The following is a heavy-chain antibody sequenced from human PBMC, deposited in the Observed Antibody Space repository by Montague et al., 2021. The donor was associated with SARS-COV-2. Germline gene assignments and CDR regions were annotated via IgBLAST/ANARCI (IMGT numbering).Heavy chain of an antibody. D-gene: IGHD3-9*01. V-gene: IGHV2-5*02. Sequence: PALEKPTQTLTLTCSFSGFSLSNTGVGVSWIRQPPGKALEWLALIYWDDDKRYSPSLKTRLTISKDTSKNQVVLTMTNMDPVDTATSYCARIRYDILTGYKTLFDYWGQGTLVTVSS. J-gene: IGHJ4*02. CDR3: ARIRYDILTGYKTLFDY. CDR2: IYWDDDK. CDR1: GFSLSNTGVG.